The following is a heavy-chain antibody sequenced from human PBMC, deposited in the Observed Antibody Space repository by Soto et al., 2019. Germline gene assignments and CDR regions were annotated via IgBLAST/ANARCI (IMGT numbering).Heavy chain of an antibody. D-gene: IGHD2-8*01. J-gene: IGHJ4*02. V-gene: IGHV3-15*02. CDR1: GFTFTNAG. CDR2: IYSESDGGTT. Sequence: EVQLVESGGALVQPGGSLRLSCAVSGFTFTNAGMSWVRQAPGKGLEWVGRIYSESDGGTTEYTAAVKGRFTISRDDSENTLFLQMNSLKTEDTAVYYCTKYPLGYCTASTCWGYFDSWGLGTLVTVSS. CDR3: TKYPLGYCTASTCWGYFDS.